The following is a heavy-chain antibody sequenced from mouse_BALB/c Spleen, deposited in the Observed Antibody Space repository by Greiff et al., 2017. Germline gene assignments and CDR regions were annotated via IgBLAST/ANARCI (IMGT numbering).Heavy chain of an antibody. CDR1: GYTFTSYW. D-gene: IGHD3-3*01. Sequence: QVQLQQPGAELVRPGASVKLSCKASGYTFTSYWINWVKQRPGQGLEWIGNIYPSDSYTNYNQKFKDKATLTVDKSSSTAYMQLSSPTSEDSAVYYCTRGTRRYAMDYWGQGTSVTVSS. CDR3: TRGTRRYAMDY. CDR2: IYPSDSYT. J-gene: IGHJ4*01. V-gene: IGHV1-69*02.